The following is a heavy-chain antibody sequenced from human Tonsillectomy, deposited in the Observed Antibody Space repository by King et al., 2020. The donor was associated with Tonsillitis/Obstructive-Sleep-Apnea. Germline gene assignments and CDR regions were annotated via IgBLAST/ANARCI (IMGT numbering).Heavy chain of an antibody. CDR1: GFTFSSYS. J-gene: IGHJ3*02. Sequence: QLVQSGGGLVKPGGSLRLSCAASGFTFSSYSMNWVRQAPGKGLEWVSSISSSSSYIYYADSVKGRFTISRDNAKNSLYLQMNSLRAEDTAVYYCARDQLDGYSGSYAFDIWGQGTMVTVSS. D-gene: IGHD5-18*01. CDR2: ISSSSSYI. CDR3: ARDQLDGYSGSYAFDI. V-gene: IGHV3-21*01.